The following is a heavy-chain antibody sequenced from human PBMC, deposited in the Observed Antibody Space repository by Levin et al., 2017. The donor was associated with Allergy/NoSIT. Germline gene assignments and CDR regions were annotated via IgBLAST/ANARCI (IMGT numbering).Heavy chain of an antibody. CDR1: GFTFSTYG. V-gene: IGHV3-30-3*01. J-gene: IGHJ4*02. D-gene: IGHD3-22*01. CDR2: ISYDGSNK. CDR3: ARGIYDSSSYFLDY. Sequence: SLKISCAASGFTFSTYGIHWVRQAPGKGLEWVAVISYDGSNKYYADSVKGRFTISRDNSKNTLFLQMNSLRAEDTAVYYCARGIYDSSSYFLDYWGQGTLVTVSS.